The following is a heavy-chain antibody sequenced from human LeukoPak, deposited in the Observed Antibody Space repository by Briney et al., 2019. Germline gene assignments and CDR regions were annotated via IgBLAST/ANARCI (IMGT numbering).Heavy chain of an antibody. D-gene: IGHD6-19*01. CDR3: AKTYSSGWYFFDY. Sequence: GGSLRLSCAASGVTFSSYAMSGVRQAPGKGLEWVSAISGSGGSIYYADSVKGRLTISSANSTNTLYLQMNSLRAEDTAVYYCAKTYSSGWYFFDYWGQGTLVTVSS. CDR2: ISGSGGSI. J-gene: IGHJ4*02. V-gene: IGHV3-23*01. CDR1: GVTFSSYA.